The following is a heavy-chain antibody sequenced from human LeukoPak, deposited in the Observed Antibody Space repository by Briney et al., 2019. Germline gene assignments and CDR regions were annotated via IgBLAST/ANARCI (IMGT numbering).Heavy chain of an antibody. Sequence: GGPLTPPRAVPGVPLSNFGRSGARQPPGRGREGLAGISDRGSRTNYADSVKGRFTISTDHPKNTLYLQMNSLRAEDTAVYFCARDPNGDYIGAFEFWGRGTVVTVSS. D-gene: IGHD4-17*01. CDR3: ARDPNGDYIGAFEF. CDR2: ISDRGSRT. J-gene: IGHJ3*01. V-gene: IGHV3-23*01. CDR1: GVPLSNFG.